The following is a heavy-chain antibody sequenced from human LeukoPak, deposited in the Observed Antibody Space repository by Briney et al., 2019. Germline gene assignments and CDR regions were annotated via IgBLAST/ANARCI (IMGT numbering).Heavy chain of an antibody. J-gene: IGHJ4*02. Sequence: GGSLRLSCAASGFTFDDYGMSWVRQAPGKGLEWVSGINWNGGSTGYADSVKGRFTISRDNAKNSLYLQMNSLRAEDTALYYCARDYYDSSGYYSFDYWGQGTLVTVSS. CDR1: GFTFDDYG. D-gene: IGHD3-22*01. CDR2: INWNGGST. V-gene: IGHV3-20*04. CDR3: ARDYYDSSGYYSFDY.